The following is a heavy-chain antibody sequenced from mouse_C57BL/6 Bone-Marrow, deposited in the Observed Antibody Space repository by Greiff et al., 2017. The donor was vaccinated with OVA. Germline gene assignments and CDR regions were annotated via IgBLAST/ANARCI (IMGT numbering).Heavy chain of an antibody. V-gene: IGHV14-2*01. CDR1: GFNFTAYY. CDR3: ARFNYAFDY. D-gene: IGHD2-1*01. J-gene: IGHJ2*01. Sequence: EVQLQQSGAELVKPGASVKLSCTASGFNFTAYYMPWVQQRPEQGLEWIGRIDPEGGETKYAPNFPGKATITADTSSNTAYLQLSSLTSEDTAVYYCARFNYAFDYWGQGTTLTVSS. CDR2: IDPEGGET.